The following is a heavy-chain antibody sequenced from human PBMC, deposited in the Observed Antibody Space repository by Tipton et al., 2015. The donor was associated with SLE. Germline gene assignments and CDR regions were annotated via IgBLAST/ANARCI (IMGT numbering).Heavy chain of an antibody. CDR3: ARALQIYFDY. CDR2: VYTSGNF. J-gene: IGHJ4*02. Sequence: TLSLTCTVLGASLRHGSYYWTWIRRPAGQGLEYLGHVYTSGNFNYNPSLKSRVTISIDTSKNQFSLKLSSVTATDTAVYYCARALQIYFDYWGQGTLVTVSS. CDR1: GASLRHGSYY. V-gene: IGHV4-61*09.